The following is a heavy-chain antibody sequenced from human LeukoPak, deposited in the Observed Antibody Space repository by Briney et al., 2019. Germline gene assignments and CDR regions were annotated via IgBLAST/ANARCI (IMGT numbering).Heavy chain of an antibody. CDR1: GFTFSSYW. D-gene: IGHD4-23*01. V-gene: IGHV3-74*01. Sequence: GGSLRLSCAVSGFTFSSYWMHWVRQAPGKGLVWVSRIDRDGSRIDYADSVKGRFTISRDNGKNTLFLQMNSLRAEDAAVYYCVRGNDYGGPHYWGQGTLVTVSS. J-gene: IGHJ4*02. CDR3: VRGNDYGGPHY. CDR2: IDRDGSRI.